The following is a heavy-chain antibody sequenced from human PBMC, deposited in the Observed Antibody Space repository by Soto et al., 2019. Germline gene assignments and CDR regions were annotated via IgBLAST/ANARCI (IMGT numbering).Heavy chain of an antibody. Sequence: SETLSLTCAVSGGSVSSDNWWIWVRQPPGKGLEWIGEVYHSGSTNYNPSLKSRLTISLDKSNNQFSLTLSSVTAADTAVYYCARMSITTRLSFDHWGQGTMVTVSS. D-gene: IGHD4-17*01. V-gene: IGHV4-4*02. CDR3: ARMSITTRLSFDH. CDR2: VYHSGST. J-gene: IGHJ5*02. CDR1: GGSVSSDNW.